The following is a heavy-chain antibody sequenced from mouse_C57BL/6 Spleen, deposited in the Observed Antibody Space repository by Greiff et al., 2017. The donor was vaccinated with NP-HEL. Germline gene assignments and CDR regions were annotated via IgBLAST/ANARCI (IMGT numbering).Heavy chain of an antibody. CDR2: INPNNGGT. CDR1: GYTFTDYN. J-gene: IGHJ3*01. V-gene: IGHV1-18*01. Sequence: EVQLKESGPELVKPGASVKIPCKASGYTFTDYNMDWVKQSHGKSLEWIGDINPNNGGTIYNQKFKGKATLTVDKSSSTAYMELRSLTSEDTAVYYCARMGGVFAYWGQGTLVTVSA. CDR3: ARMGGVFAY. D-gene: IGHD4-1*01.